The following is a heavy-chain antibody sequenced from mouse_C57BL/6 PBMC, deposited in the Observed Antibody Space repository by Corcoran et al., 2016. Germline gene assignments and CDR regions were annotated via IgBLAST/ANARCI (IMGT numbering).Heavy chain of an antibody. CDR3: ASYGSSYDFYAMDY. Sequence: QIQLVQSGPALKKPGETVKISCNASGYTFTTYGMSWVKQAPGKGLKWMGWINTYSGVPTYADDFKGRFAFSLETSASTAYLQINNLKNEDTATYFCASYGSSYDFYAMDYWGQGTSVTVSS. J-gene: IGHJ4*01. CDR1: GYTFTTYG. D-gene: IGHD1-1*01. V-gene: IGHV9-3*01. CDR2: INTYSGVP.